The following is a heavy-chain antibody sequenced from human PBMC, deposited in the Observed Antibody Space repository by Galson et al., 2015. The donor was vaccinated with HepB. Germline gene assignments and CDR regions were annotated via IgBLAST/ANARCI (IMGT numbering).Heavy chain of an antibody. CDR2: IKQDGSEK. J-gene: IGHJ4*02. CDR1: GFTFSSYW. D-gene: IGHD5-24*01. CDR3: TKELATGTQTSDY. V-gene: IGHV3-7*01. Sequence: SCAASGFTFSSYWMSWVRQAPGKGLEWVANIKQDGSEKYYVDSVKGRFTISRDNAKDSLYLQMNSLRAEDTAVYYCTKELATGTQTSDYWGQGTLVTVSS.